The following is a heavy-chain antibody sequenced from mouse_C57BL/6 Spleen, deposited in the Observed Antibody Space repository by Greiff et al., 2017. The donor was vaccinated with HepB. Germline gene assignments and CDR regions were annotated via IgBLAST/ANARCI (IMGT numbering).Heavy chain of an antibody. CDR2: INPNNGGT. Sequence: EVQLQQSGPELVKPGASVKIPCKASGYTFTDYNMDWVKQSHGKSLEWIGDINPNNGGTIYNQKFKGKATLTVDKSSSTAYMELRSLTSEDTAVYYCARMGVRLYTGTSDYWGQGTTLTVSS. CDR3: ARMGVRLYTGTSDY. D-gene: IGHD4-1*01. J-gene: IGHJ2*01. V-gene: IGHV1-18*01. CDR1: GYTFTDYN.